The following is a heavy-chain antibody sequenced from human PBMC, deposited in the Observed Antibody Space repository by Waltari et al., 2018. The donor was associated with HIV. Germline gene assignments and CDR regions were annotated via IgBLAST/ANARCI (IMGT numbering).Heavy chain of an antibody. CDR3: ASRGMHYYDSSGYYS. Sequence: QVLLQESGPGLVKPSETLSLTCTVSGCSITSYYWSWIRQPPGKGLEWIGYIYYSGSTNYNPSLKSRATISVDTSKNQVSLKLSSVTAADTAVYYCASRGMHYYDSSGYYSWGQGTLVTVSS. CDR1: GCSITSYY. V-gene: IGHV4-59*01. D-gene: IGHD3-22*01. CDR2: IYYSGST. J-gene: IGHJ4*02.